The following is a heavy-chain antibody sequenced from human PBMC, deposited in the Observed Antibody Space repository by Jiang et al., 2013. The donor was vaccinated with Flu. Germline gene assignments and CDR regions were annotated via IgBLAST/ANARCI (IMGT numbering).Heavy chain of an antibody. D-gene: IGHD2-21*02. V-gene: IGHV3-33*06. CDR1: GFTFSSYG. CDR2: IWYDGSNK. J-gene: IGHJ3*02. Sequence: SRAASGFTFSSYGMHWVRQAPGKGLEWVAVIWYDGSNKYYADSVKGRFTISRGNSKNTLYLQMNSLRAEDTAVYYCAKDFCGGDCYDAFDIWGQGTMVTVSS. CDR3: AKDFCGGDCYDAFDI.